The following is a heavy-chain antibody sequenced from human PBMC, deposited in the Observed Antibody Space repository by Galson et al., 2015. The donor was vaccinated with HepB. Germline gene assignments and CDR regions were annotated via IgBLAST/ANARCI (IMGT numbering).Heavy chain of an antibody. J-gene: IGHJ5*02. CDR2: TIPVFGIT. CDR1: GYTFINYD. V-gene: IGHV1-69*13. D-gene: IGHD2-8*02. CDR3: ATDASGWLDP. Sequence: SVKVSCKASGYTFINYDIHWLRQAPGQGLEWLGGTIPVFGITNYTQKFQGRVTITADESTSTAYMELSSLTSEDTAVYYCATDASGWLDPWGQGTLVTVSS.